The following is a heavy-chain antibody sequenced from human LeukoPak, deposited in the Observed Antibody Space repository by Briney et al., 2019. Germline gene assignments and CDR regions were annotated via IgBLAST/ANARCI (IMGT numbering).Heavy chain of an antibody. Sequence: PGGSLRLSCTASGLSVSSNYMTWVRQAPGKGLEWVSVMYSGGHTYYADSVKGRFTVSRDYSKNTLYLQMNSLRAEDTAVYYCARITYHALDVWGQGTTVTVSS. CDR1: GLSVSSNY. J-gene: IGHJ6*02. D-gene: IGHD1-14*01. V-gene: IGHV3-53*01. CDR3: ARITYHALDV. CDR2: MYSGGHT.